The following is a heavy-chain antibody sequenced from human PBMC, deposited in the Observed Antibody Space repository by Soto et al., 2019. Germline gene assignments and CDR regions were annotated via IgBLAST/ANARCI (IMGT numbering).Heavy chain of an antibody. CDR2: ISAYNGNT. D-gene: IGHD3-16*01. CDR1: GYTFTNFG. J-gene: IGHJ4*02. V-gene: IGHV1-18*01. CDR3: ARGGTPIDY. Sequence: QVQLVQSGAEVKKPGASVKVSCKASGYTFTNFGISWVRQAPGQGLEWMGWISAYNGNTKYAQKFQGRVTMTTDTATRAAYMEVRSLRFDDTAVYYWARGGTPIDYWGQGPLVTVS.